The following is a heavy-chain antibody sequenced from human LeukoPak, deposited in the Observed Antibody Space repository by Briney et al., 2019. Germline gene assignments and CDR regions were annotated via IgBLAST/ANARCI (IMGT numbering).Heavy chain of an antibody. Sequence: ASVKVSCKASGYTFTGYYMHWVRQAPGQGLEWMGWNNPNSGGTNYAQKFQGRVTMTRDTSISTAYMELSRLRSDDTAVYYCARDQVISNWFDPWGQGTLVTVSS. CDR3: ARDQVISNWFDP. V-gene: IGHV1-2*02. CDR1: GYTFTGYY. CDR2: NNPNSGGT. D-gene: IGHD2-21*01. J-gene: IGHJ5*02.